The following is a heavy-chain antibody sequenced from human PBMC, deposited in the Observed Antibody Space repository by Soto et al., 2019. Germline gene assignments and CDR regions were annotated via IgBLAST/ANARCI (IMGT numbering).Heavy chain of an antibody. Sequence: SETLSLTCTVSAGSLSRGDYYWSWFRPPPGKGLEWIGYIYYRGSTYYNPSLKSRVTISVDTSKNQFSLKLRSVAAAVTAVYYCASEGDYRKPLFGDPGGHQSHWGQGTLVTVSS. V-gene: IGHV4-30-4*01. CDR2: IYYRGST. J-gene: IGHJ4*02. CDR3: ASEGDYRKPLFGDPGGHQSH. CDR1: AGSLSRGDYY. D-gene: IGHD3-10*01.